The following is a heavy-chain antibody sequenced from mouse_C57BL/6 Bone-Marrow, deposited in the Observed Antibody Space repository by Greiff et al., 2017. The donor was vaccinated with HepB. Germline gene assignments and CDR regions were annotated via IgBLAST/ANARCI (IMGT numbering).Heavy chain of an antibody. Sequence: EVQLQQSGPVLVKPGASVKMSCKASGYTFTDYYMNWVKQSHGKSLEWIGVINPYNGGTSYNQKFKGKATLTVDKSSSTAYMELNSLTSEDSAVYYCAPLQTIYDGYPYYFDYWGQGTTLTVSS. J-gene: IGHJ2*01. CDR2: INPYNGGT. V-gene: IGHV1-19*01. D-gene: IGHD2-3*01. CDR3: APLQTIYDGYPYYFDY. CDR1: GYTFTDYY.